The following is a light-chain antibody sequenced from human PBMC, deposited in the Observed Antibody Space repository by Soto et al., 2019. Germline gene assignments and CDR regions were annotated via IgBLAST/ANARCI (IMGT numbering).Light chain of an antibody. CDR1: SSNIGSNT. CDR3: AAWDDSLSAYV. Sequence: QSVLTQPPSASGTPGQRVTMSCSGSSSNIGSNTVNWYQQLPGTAPKLLIYSNDERPSGVPDRFSGSKSGTSASLAISGLHSEDEADYYCAAWDDSLSAYVFGTGTKVTVL. J-gene: IGLJ1*01. V-gene: IGLV1-44*01. CDR2: SND.